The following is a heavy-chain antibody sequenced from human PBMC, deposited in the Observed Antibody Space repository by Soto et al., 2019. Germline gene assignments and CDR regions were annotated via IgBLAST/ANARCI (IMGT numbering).Heavy chain of an antibody. CDR1: GFNFDDYT. J-gene: IGHJ4*02. CDR3: VRGPYGSGIFTRHDFFDY. Sequence: EVQLVESGGAVVQPGGSLRLSCAASGFNFDDYTMHWVRQAPGKGLEWVSLIYWDGSRTSYAESVKGRFTISRDNSKNSLYLQMNSLRTEHTALYYCVRGPYGSGIFTRHDFFDYWGQGTLVTVSS. CDR2: IYWDGSRT. D-gene: IGHD3-10*01. V-gene: IGHV3-43*01.